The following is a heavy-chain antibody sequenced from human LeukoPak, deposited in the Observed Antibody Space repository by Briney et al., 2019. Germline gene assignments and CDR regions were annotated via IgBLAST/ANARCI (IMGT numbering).Heavy chain of an antibody. Sequence: PGGSLRLSCAASGFTFSSYAMSWVRQAPGKGLEWVSAISGSGGSTYYADSVKGRFTISRDNSKNTLYLQMNSLRAEDTAVYYCAKDSHGSSSLASDAFDIWGQGTMVTVSS. CDR1: GFTFSSYA. V-gene: IGHV3-23*01. D-gene: IGHD6-6*01. CDR2: ISGSGGST. J-gene: IGHJ3*02. CDR3: AKDSHGSSSLASDAFDI.